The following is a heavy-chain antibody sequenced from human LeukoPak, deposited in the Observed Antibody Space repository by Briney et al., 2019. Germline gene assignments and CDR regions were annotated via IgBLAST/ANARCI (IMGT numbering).Heavy chain of an antibody. Sequence: PGGSLRLSYAASGFTFSSYGMHWVRQAPGKGLEWVAFIRYDGSNKYYADSVKGRFTISRDNSKNTLYLQMNSLRAEDTAVYYCARSYFGVVSPYYFDYWGQGTLVTVSS. CDR2: IRYDGSNK. V-gene: IGHV3-30*02. D-gene: IGHD3-3*01. CDR3: ARSYFGVVSPYYFDY. J-gene: IGHJ4*02. CDR1: GFTFSSYG.